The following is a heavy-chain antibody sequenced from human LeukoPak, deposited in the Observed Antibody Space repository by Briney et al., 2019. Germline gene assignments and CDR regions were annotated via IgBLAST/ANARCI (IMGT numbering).Heavy chain of an antibody. CDR3: ARPSPPGDGYNPPDH. CDR1: GFNFDNFA. CDR2: ISHDGRTK. J-gene: IGHJ4*02. V-gene: IGHV3-30*04. Sequence: PGKSLTLSSVVSGFNFDNFAMHWVRQPLGKGLEWVAVISHDGRTKYYADSMKGRITISRDNSKNTLFLQMNNLRSEDTAVYFCARPSPPGDGYNPPDHWGQGTLVTVSS. D-gene: IGHD5-24*01.